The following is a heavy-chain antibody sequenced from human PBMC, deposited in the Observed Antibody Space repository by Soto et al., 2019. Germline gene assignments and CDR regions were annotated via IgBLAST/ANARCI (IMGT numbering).Heavy chain of an antibody. V-gene: IGHV4-59*12. CDR3: ERALSAIDYALDV. CDR2: AHSSGTT. D-gene: IGHD4-17*01. Sequence: SETLSLTCNVSYGSISNYYWTWARQTPGKGLEWIAFAHSSGTTSSKASLKSRVTISVDTSKSQFYLRLRSVTAADTGVYHPERALSAIDYALDVRGQGTMATVSS. J-gene: IGHJ6*02. CDR1: YGSISNYY.